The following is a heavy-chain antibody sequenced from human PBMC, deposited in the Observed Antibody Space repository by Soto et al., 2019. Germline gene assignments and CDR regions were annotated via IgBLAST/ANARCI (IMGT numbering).Heavy chain of an antibody. CDR1: GYTFTSYD. CDR3: ARDCRGGSRYSQ. D-gene: IGHD2-15*01. CDR2: MTPNSGNT. V-gene: IGHV1-8*01. Sequence: QVHLVQSGAEVMKAGASVKVSCKASGYTFTSYDINWVRQPTGQRVAWKGWMTPNSGNTGYAQKFQGRVTMHRNTPIRTACMELSSLRSEDTAVYYCARDCRGGSRYSQWGHGTLVTVSS. J-gene: IGHJ4*01.